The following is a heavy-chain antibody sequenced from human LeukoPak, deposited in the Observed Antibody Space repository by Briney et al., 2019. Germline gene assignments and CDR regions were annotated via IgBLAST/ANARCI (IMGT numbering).Heavy chain of an antibody. CDR2: VFHTGST. Sequence: PSETLSLTCTVSGGSIDTYYWNWIRQPPGKGLEWIGYVFHTGSTNYNPSLKSRVTISVDTSKNQFSLKLSSVTAADTALYYCARGMWFDTLFSAFDVWGQGTMVSVSS. V-gene: IGHV4-59*12. CDR3: ARGMWFDTLFSAFDV. J-gene: IGHJ3*01. CDR1: GGSIDTYY. D-gene: IGHD3-10*01.